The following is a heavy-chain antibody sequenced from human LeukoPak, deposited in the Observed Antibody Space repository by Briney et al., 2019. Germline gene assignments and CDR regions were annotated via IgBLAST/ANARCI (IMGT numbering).Heavy chain of an antibody. Sequence: SVKVSCKXSGGTFSSYTISWVRQAPGQGLEWMGRIIPILGIANYAQKFRGRVTITADKSTSTAYMELSSLRSEDTAVYYCARFYYDQGDAFDIWGQGTMVTVSS. CDR1: GGTFSSYT. D-gene: IGHD3-22*01. CDR2: IIPILGIA. CDR3: ARFYYDQGDAFDI. J-gene: IGHJ3*02. V-gene: IGHV1-69*02.